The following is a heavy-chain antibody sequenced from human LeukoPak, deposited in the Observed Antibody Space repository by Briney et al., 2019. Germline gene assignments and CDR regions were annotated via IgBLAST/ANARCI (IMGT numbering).Heavy chain of an antibody. CDR1: GFTVSSNY. CDR2: IYSGGST. J-gene: IGHJ4*02. CDR3: ARGRGVGALDY. V-gene: IGHV3-53*01. Sequence: SGGSLRLSCAASGFTVSSNYMSWVRQAPGKRLEWVSVIYSGGSTYYADSVKGRFTISRDNSKNTLYLQMNSLRAEDTAVYYCARGRGVGALDYWGQGTLVTASS. D-gene: IGHD1-26*01.